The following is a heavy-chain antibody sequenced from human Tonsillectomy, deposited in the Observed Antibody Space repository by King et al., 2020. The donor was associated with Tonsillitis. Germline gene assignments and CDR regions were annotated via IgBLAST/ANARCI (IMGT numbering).Heavy chain of an antibody. CDR3: ARDQNYYDSSGYYRGGFDY. Sequence: QLQEAGPGLGKPSETLALTCTGSGCFISRYYWGWIRQPPGKGLEWSGDIYYSGSTNYNPSLKSRVTISVDTSKNQFSLKLSAVTAADTAVYYCARDQNYYDSSGYYRGGFDYWGQGTLVTVSS. V-gene: IGHV4-59*01. CDR2: IYYSGST. J-gene: IGHJ4*02. CDR1: GCFISRYY. D-gene: IGHD3-22*01.